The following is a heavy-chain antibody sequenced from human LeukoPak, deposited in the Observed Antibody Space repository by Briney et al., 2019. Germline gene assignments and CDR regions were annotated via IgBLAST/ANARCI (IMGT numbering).Heavy chain of an antibody. V-gene: IGHV4-59*12. CDR3: ARDRGRDIVVVVAAMGSVGLFDY. Sequence: SETLSLTCTVSGGSISSYYWSWIRQPPGKGLEWIGYIYYSGSTNYNPSLKSRVTISVDTSKNQFSLKLSSVTAADTAVYYCARDRGRDIVVVVAAMGSVGLFDYWGQGTLVTVSS. D-gene: IGHD2-15*01. CDR1: GGSISSYY. J-gene: IGHJ4*02. CDR2: IYYSGST.